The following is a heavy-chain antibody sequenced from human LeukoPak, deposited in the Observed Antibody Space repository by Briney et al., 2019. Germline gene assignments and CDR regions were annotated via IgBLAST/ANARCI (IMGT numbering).Heavy chain of an antibody. Sequence: ASVKVSCKASGGTFSNYAISWVRQAPGQGLEWMGGIIPIFGTANYAQKFQGRVTITADESTSTAYMELSSLRSEDTAVYYCARELTSSTSWSDAFDIWGQGTMVTVSS. CDR2: IIPIFGTA. CDR1: GGTFSNYA. J-gene: IGHJ3*02. V-gene: IGHV1-69*13. CDR3: ARELTSSTSWSDAFDI. D-gene: IGHD2-2*01.